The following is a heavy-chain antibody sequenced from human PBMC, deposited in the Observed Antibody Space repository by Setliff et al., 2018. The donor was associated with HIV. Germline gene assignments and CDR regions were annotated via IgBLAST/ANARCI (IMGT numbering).Heavy chain of an antibody. CDR1: GYTFTSYA. V-gene: IGHV1-3*01. J-gene: IGHJ4*02. Sequence: ASVKVSCKASGYTFTSYAMHWVRQAPGQRLEWMGWIHAGNGYTKYSQKFQGRVTFTRDTSASAAYMDLSSLRSEDTAVYYCARGDYGDYRVPYFFDYWGQGTLVTVSS. D-gene: IGHD4-17*01. CDR2: IHAGNGYT. CDR3: ARGDYGDYRVPYFFDY.